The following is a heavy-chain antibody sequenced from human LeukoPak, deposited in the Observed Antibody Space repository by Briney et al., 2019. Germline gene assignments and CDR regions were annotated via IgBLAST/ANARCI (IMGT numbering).Heavy chain of an antibody. J-gene: IGHJ5*02. CDR3: ARLMYSSGWYRLGSWFDP. CDR1: GGSISSSSYY. Sequence: SETLSLTCTVSGGSISSSSYYWGWIRQPPGKGLEWIGSIYYSGSTYYNPSPKSRVTISVDTSKNQFSLKLSSVTAADTAVYYCARLMYSSGWYRLGSWFDPWGQGTLVTVSS. D-gene: IGHD6-19*01. V-gene: IGHV4-39*01. CDR2: IYYSGST.